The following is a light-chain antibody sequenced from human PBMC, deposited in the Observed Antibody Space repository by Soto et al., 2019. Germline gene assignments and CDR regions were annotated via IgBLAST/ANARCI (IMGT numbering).Light chain of an antibody. V-gene: IGKV3-15*01. Sequence: EIVMTQSPATLSVSPGERATISCRASQSVSTSYLAWYQQKPGQAPRLLIYGTSTRATGIPARFSGSGSGTEFTLTISSLQSEDFAVYYCQQYNNWPLTFGPGTKVDIK. CDR2: GTS. CDR1: QSVSTSY. J-gene: IGKJ3*01. CDR3: QQYNNWPLT.